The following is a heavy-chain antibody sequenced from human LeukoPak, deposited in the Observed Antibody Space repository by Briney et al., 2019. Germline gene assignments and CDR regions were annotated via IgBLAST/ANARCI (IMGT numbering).Heavy chain of an antibody. J-gene: IGHJ4*02. D-gene: IGHD3-3*01. CDR3: ARHDPNPYYDFWSGPTCY. CDR1: GFTFSSYA. Sequence: GGSLRLSCAASGFTFSSYAMSWVRQAPGKGLEWVSAISGSGGSTYYADSVKGRFTISRDNSKNTLYLQMNSLRAEDTAVYYCARHDPNPYYDFWSGPTCYWGQGTLVTVSS. CDR2: ISGSGGST. V-gene: IGHV3-23*01.